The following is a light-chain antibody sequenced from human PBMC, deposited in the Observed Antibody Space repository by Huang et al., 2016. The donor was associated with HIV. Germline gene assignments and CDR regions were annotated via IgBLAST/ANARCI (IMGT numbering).Light chain of an antibody. V-gene: IGKV3-20*01. CDR3: QQYGSSQTIT. CDR2: GAS. CDR1: QSVSSNY. J-gene: IGKJ5*01. Sequence: DNVLTQSPGTLSLSPGERATLSCRASQSVSSNYLVWYQQKPGQAPRLLIYGASSRATCIPDRFSGSGSGTDFTLTISRLEPEDFAVYYCQQYGSSQTITFGQGTRLEIK.